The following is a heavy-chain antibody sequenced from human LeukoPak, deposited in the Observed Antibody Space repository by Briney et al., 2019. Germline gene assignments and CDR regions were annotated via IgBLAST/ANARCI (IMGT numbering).Heavy chain of an antibody. Sequence: ASVKVSCKASGYTFTVYYMHWVRQAPGQGLEWMGWINPNSGGTNYAQKFQGRVTMTRDTSISTAYMELSRLRSDDTAVYYCARADGGSYFGWSHAFDIWGQGTMVTVSS. CDR2: INPNSGGT. CDR3: ARADGGSYFGWSHAFDI. V-gene: IGHV1-2*02. CDR1: GYTFTVYY. D-gene: IGHD1-26*01. J-gene: IGHJ3*02.